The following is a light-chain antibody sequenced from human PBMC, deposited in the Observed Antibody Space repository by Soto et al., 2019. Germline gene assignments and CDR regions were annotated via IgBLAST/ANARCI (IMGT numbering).Light chain of an antibody. V-gene: IGKV1-5*03. CDR2: KAS. J-gene: IGKJ5*01. Sequence: DIQMTQSPSTLSASVGDRVTITCRACQSIISWLACHQQKPWKAPNLLIYKASSFESGVPSMFGCSGSGTEFTLTISNPQPDDFATYYCQQYNSYPCTFGQGTRLEIK. CDR1: QSIISW. CDR3: QQYNSYPCT.